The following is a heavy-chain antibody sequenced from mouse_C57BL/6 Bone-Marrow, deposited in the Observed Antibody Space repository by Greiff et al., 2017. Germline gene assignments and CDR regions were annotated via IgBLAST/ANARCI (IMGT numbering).Heavy chain of an antibody. D-gene: IGHD1-1*01. Sequence: QVQLKQPGAELVKPGASVKLSCKASGYTFTSYWMHWVKQRPGQGLEWIGMIHPNSGSTNYNEKFKSKATLTVDKSSSTAYMQLSSLTSEDSAVYYCARPQLLRYPDYWGQGTTLTVSS. CDR1: GYTFTSYW. CDR2: IHPNSGST. V-gene: IGHV1-64*01. J-gene: IGHJ2*01. CDR3: ARPQLLRYPDY.